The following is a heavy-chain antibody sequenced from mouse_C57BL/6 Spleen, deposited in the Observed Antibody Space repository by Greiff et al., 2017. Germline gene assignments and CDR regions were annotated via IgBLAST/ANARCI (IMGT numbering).Heavy chain of an antibody. V-gene: IGHV1-61*01. CDR1: GYTFTSYW. Sequence: QVQLQQPGAELVRPGSSVKLSCKASGYTFTSYWMDWVKQRPGQGLEWIGNIYPSDSETHYNQKFKDKATLTVDKSSSTAYMQLSSLTSEDSAVYYCARVGYYGSSLFDYWGQGTTLTVSS. CDR2: IYPSDSET. CDR3: ARVGYYGSSLFDY. D-gene: IGHD1-1*01. J-gene: IGHJ2*01.